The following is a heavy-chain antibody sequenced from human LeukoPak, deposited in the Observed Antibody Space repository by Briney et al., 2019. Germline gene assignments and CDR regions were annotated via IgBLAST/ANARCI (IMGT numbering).Heavy chain of an antibody. CDR2: TYYRSKWYN. J-gene: IGHJ6*02. Sequence: SQTLSLTCDISGDSVSSNSAVWSWIRQSPSRGLEWLGRTYYRSKWYNDYAVSVKSRITINPDTSKNQFSLQLNSVTPEDTAVYYCARGGIQLWPSYYYYGMDVWGQGTTVTVSS. V-gene: IGHV6-1*01. D-gene: IGHD5-18*01. CDR1: GDSVSSNSAV. CDR3: ARGGIQLWPSYYYYGMDV.